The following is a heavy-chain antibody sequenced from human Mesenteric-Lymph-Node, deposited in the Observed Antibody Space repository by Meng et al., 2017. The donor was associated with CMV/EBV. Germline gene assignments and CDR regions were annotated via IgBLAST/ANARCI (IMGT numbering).Heavy chain of an antibody. V-gene: IGHV1-2*02. J-gene: IGHJ3*02. CDR3: ARAQHGGGSYPDAFDI. Sequence: GYTFSASYMNWVRQAPGQGLEWMGWIHPNRGDTNLEQRFQGRVTMTRDTSISAAYMELSRLRSDDTAVYFCARAQHGGGSYPDAFDIWGQGTMVTVSS. D-gene: IGHD1-26*01. CDR2: IHPNRGDT. CDR1: GYTFSASY.